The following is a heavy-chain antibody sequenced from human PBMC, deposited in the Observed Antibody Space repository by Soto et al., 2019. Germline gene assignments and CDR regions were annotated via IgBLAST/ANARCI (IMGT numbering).Heavy chain of an antibody. J-gene: IGHJ4*02. Sequence: ESLSLTCTVAGGSISSYYWCWLRQPPGKGLEWIGSIYYSGSTYYNPSLKSRVTISVDTSKNQFSLKLSSVTAADTAVYYCARLEYYDSSGPGVYFDYWGQGTLVTVSS. CDR1: GGSISSYY. CDR2: IYYSGST. V-gene: IGHV4-39*01. D-gene: IGHD3-22*01. CDR3: ARLEYYDSSGPGVYFDY.